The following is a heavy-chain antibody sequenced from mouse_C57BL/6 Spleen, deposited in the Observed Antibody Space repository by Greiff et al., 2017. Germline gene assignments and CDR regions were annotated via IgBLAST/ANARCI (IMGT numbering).Heavy chain of an antibody. CDR3: ARDGYYDFDY. CDR2: ISSGSSTI. V-gene: IGHV5-17*01. D-gene: IGHD2-3*01. Sequence: EVKVVESGGGLVKPGGSLKLSCAASGFTFSDYGMHWVSQAPEKGLEWVAYISSGSSTIYYADTVKGRFTISRDNAKNTLFLQMTSLRSEDTAMYYCARDGYYDFDYWGQGTTRTVSS. J-gene: IGHJ2*01. CDR1: GFTFSDYG.